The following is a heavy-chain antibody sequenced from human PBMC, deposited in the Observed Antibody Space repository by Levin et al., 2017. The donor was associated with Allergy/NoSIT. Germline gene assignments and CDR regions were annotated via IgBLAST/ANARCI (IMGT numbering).Heavy chain of an antibody. CDR3: ARDGGYSSGWADFDY. Sequence: LSLTCAASGFTFSSYEMNWVRQAPGKGLEWVSYIDSGRTTHYADSVKGRFTISRDNAKNSLYLQMNSLRVEDTAIYHCARDGGYSSGWADFDYWGQGTLVSVSS. D-gene: IGHD6-19*01. V-gene: IGHV3-48*03. J-gene: IGHJ4*02. CDR2: IDSGRTT. CDR1: GFTFSSYE.